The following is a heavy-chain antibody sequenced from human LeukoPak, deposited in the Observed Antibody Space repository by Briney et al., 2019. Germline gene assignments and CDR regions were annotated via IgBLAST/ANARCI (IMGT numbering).Heavy chain of an antibody. J-gene: IGHJ6*03. Sequence: PGGSLRLSCAASGFTFSSYSMNWVRQAPGKGLEWVSSISSSSSYIYYADSVKGRFTISRDNAKNSLYLQMNSLRAEDTAVYYCARAVVYYRGEYYYYYMDVWGKGTTVTVSS. CDR2: ISSSSSYI. D-gene: IGHD3-10*01. CDR3: ARAVVYYRGEYYYYYMDV. CDR1: GFTFSSYS. V-gene: IGHV3-21*01.